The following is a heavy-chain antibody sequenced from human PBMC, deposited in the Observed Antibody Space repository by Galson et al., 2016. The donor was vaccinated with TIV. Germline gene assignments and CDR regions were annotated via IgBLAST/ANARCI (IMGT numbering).Heavy chain of an antibody. D-gene: IGHD3-3*01. V-gene: IGHV4-39*07. J-gene: IGHJ4*02. Sequence: YMSWIRQPPGKGLEWVGSIYYSGITHYNPPLNSRVTISLDTSNYQFSLKLSSVIAADTAVYYCARVGFGVVTSFDYWGQGALVTVSS. CDR1: Y. CDR3: ARVGFGVVTSFDY. CDR2: IYYSGIT.